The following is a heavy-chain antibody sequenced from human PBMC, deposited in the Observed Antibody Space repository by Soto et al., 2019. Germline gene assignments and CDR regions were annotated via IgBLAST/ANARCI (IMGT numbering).Heavy chain of an antibody. CDR1: GGSISSGDYY. J-gene: IGHJ5*02. CDR2: IYYSGTT. Sequence: QVQLQESGPGLVKPSQTLSLTCTVSGGSISSGDYYWRWIRQPPGKGLEWIGYIYYSGTTYYNPSLKCRVTTSVDTSKTQFSLKLSSVTAAVTAVYYCARDRRADSGYDFRWFDPWGQGTLVTVSS. V-gene: IGHV4-30-4*01. CDR3: ARDRRADSGYDFRWFDP. D-gene: IGHD5-12*01.